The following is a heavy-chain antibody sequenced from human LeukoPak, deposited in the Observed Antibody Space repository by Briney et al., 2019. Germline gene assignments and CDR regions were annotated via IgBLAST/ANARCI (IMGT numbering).Heavy chain of an antibody. D-gene: IGHD3-22*01. CDR1: GGTFSSYA. J-gene: IGHJ3*02. CDR3: AGTMIVVGAFDI. Sequence: ASVKVSCKASGGTFSSYAISWVRQAPGQGLEWMGWISAYNGNTNYAQKLQGRVTMTTDTSTSTAYMELRSLRSDDTAVYYCAGTMIVVGAFDIWGQGTMVTVSS. CDR2: ISAYNGNT. V-gene: IGHV1-18*01.